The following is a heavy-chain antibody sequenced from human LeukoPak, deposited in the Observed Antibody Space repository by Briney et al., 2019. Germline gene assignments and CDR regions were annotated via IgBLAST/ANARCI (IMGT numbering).Heavy chain of an antibody. V-gene: IGHV1-18*01. D-gene: IGHD2-2*01. CDR2: ISAYNGNT. J-gene: IGHJ5*02. CDR3: ARDHDCSSTSCSNLYNWFDP. CDR1: RYTFTSYG. Sequence: ASVKVSCKASRYTFTSYGISWVRQAPGQGLEWMGWISAYNGNTNYAQKLQGRVTMTTDTSTSTAYMELRSLRSDDTAVYYCARDHDCSSTSCSNLYNWFDPWGQGTLVTVSS.